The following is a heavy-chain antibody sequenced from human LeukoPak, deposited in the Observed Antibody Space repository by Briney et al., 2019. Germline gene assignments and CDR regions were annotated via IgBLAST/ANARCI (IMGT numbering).Heavy chain of an antibody. CDR1: GFTFDNCA. D-gene: IGHD6-13*01. J-gene: IGHJ4*02. Sequence: GGSLRLSCAASGFTFDNCAMNWVRQAPGKGLEGVAAISGYGTDTYYADSVKGRFTISRDNSKNTLYLQMNSLRAEDTAVYYCAKDRPGYNRPIDYWGQGTLVTVSS. CDR2: ISGYGTDT. CDR3: AKDRPGYNRPIDY. V-gene: IGHV3-23*01.